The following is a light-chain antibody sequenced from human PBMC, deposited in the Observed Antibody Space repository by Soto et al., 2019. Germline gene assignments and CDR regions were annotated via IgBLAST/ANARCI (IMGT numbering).Light chain of an antibody. CDR3: SSYTSGSTPCV. Sequence: QSALTQPASVSGSPGQSITISCTGTSSDVGGYNYVSWYQQHPGKVPKLMIYEVSNRPSGVSNRFSGSKSGNTASLTISGLQADDEADYYCSSYTSGSTPCVFGTGTKVTVL. J-gene: IGLJ1*01. V-gene: IGLV2-14*01. CDR2: EVS. CDR1: SSDVGGYNY.